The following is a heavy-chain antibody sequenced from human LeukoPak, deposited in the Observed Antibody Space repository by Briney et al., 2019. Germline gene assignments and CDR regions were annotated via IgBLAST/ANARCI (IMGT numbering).Heavy chain of an antibody. Sequence: SETLSLTCTVSGGPISSYYWSWIRQPPGKGLEWIGYIYYSGSTNYNPSLKSRVTISVDTSKNQFSLKLSSVTAADTAVYYCARDYYGSGSYGSFNFDYWGQGALVTVSS. D-gene: IGHD3-10*01. CDR3: ARDYYGSGSYGSFNFDY. J-gene: IGHJ4*02. CDR1: GGPISSYY. CDR2: IYYSGST. V-gene: IGHV4-59*01.